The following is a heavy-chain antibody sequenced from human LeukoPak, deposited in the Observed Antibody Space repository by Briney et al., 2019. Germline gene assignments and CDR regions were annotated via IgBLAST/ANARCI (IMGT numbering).Heavy chain of an antibody. D-gene: IGHD5-24*01. Sequence: KSSETLSLTCTVSGGSVSSGDYYWTWIRQPAGKGLEWIGRIYTSGSTSYSPSLKSRVTISLDTSKNQFSLRLSSVTAADTAVYYCARQAGGRWLQSTPDYWGQGTLVTVSS. CDR2: IYTSGST. CDR3: ARQAGGRWLQSTPDY. V-gene: IGHV4-61*02. CDR1: GGSVSSGDYY. J-gene: IGHJ4*02.